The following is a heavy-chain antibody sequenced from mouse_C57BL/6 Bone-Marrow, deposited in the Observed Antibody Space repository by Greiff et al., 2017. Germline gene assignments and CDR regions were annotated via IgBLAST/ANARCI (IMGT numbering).Heavy chain of an antibody. CDR3: AMPDYYGSNYWYFGV. J-gene: IGHJ1*03. D-gene: IGHD1-1*01. CDR2: IDPNSGGT. Sequence: VQLQQPGAELVKPGASVKLSCKASGYTFTSYWMHWVKQRLGRGIEWIGRIDPNSGGTKYNEKCKSKATLTVDKPPSTAYMQLSSLTSEDSAVYYCAMPDYYGSNYWYFGVWGTGTTVTVSS. CDR1: GYTFTSYW. V-gene: IGHV1-72*01.